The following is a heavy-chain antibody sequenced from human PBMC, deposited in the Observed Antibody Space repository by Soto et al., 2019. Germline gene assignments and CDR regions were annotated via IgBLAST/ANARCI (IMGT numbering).Heavy chain of an antibody. V-gene: IGHV4-59*01. CDR3: ARGLDDSSGYPEVYGMDV. CDR2: IYYSGST. CDR1: GGSISSYY. J-gene: IGHJ6*02. Sequence: ASETLSLTCTVSGGSISSYYWSWIRQPPGKGLEWIGYIYYSGSTNYNPSLKSRVTISVDTSKNQFSLKLSSVTAADTAVYYCARGLDDSSGYPEVYGMDVWGQGTTVTVSS. D-gene: IGHD3-22*01.